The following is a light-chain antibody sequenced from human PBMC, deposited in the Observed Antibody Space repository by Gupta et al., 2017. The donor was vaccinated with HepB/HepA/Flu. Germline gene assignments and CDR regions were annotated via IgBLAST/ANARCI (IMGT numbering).Light chain of an antibody. CDR2: SAS. J-gene: IGKJ4*01. CDR1: QDIRNE. V-gene: IGKV1-6*01. Sequence: AIQMTHSPSSLSASAGDRVTITCRARQDIRNELSWYQQTSGRAPKILISSASNLQTGVPSRFSGSGSGTDFTLTISSLQPEDIATYYCRQGLSCRPTFGAGTKVEI. CDR3: RQGLSCRPT.